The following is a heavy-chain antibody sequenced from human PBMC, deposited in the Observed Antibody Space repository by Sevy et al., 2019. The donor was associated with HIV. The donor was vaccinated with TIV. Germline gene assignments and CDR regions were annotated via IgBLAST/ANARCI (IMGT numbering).Heavy chain of an antibody. Sequence: GGSLRLSCATSGFTVSSNYMTWVRQAPGKGLEWVSVIYRGGNTYYADSVRGRFNISSEDSKNTVYFEINSQRVDETAVYYYAIPAQTWGRGGTEGFWDYWGQGTLVTVSS. D-gene: IGHD3-10*01. CDR3: AIPAQTWGRGGTEGFWDY. CDR2: IYRGGNT. V-gene: IGHV3-53*01. J-gene: IGHJ4*02. CDR1: GFTVSSNY.